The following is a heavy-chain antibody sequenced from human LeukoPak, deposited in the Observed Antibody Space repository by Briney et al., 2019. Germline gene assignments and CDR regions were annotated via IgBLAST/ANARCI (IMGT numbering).Heavy chain of an antibody. CDR2: INPNSGGT. CDR3: ARKRYSSGPNWFDP. CDR1: GYTXTGYY. V-gene: IGHV1-2*02. D-gene: IGHD6-19*01. J-gene: IGHJ5*02. Sequence: GASVKVSCKASGYTXTGYYMHWVRQAPGQGLEWMGWINPNSGGTNYAQKFQGRVTMTRDTSISTAYMELSRLRSDDTAVYYCARKRYSSGPNWFDPWGQGTLVTVSS.